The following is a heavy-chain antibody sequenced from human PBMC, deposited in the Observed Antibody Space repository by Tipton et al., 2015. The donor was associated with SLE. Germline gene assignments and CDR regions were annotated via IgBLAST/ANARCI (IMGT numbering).Heavy chain of an antibody. CDR2: ISGSDGST. CDR3: ATGGYDSSGSYFPPFNY. CDR1: RFTFSTYG. D-gene: IGHD3-22*01. J-gene: IGHJ4*01. Sequence: SLRLSCAASRFTFSTYGMRWVRQSPEKGLEWVSSISGSDGSTYYADSVKGRFTISRDNSKNTLYLQMNSLRAEDTAVYYCATGGYDSSGSYFPPFNYWGHGTLVTVSS. V-gene: IGHV3-23*01.